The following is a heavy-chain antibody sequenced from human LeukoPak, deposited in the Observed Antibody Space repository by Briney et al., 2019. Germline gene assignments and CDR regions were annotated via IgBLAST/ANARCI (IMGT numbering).Heavy chain of an antibody. CDR3: ATLPSYYGSGSYPYSLDH. Sequence: ASVKVSCKSSVYTFTSYGISWVRQAPGQGLEWMGGISAYNGNTNYAQKPQGRVTMNTHTSTSTAYMELRRQRSDDPAVYYCATLPSYYGSGSYPYSLDHWGQGTLVTVSS. D-gene: IGHD3-10*01. CDR2: ISAYNGNT. V-gene: IGHV1-18*01. J-gene: IGHJ1*01. CDR1: VYTFTSYG.